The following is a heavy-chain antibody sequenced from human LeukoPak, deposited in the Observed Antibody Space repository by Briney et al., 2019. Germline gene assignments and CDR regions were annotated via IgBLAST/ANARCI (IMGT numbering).Heavy chain of an antibody. CDR2: ISSSGSTI. CDR1: GFTFSSYE. V-gene: IGHV3-48*03. J-gene: IGHJ4*02. CDR3: TRAYDSGTYSSFDY. D-gene: IGHD3-10*01. Sequence: GGSLRLSCAASGFTFSSYEMNWVRQAPGKGLEWVSYISSSGSTIYYADSVKGRFTISRDNAKNTLYLQMNGLRAEDTAVYYCTRAYDSGTYSSFDYWGQGTLVTVTS.